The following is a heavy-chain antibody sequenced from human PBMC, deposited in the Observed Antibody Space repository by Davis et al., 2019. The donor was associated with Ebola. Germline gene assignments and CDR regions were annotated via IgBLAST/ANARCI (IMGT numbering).Heavy chain of an antibody. J-gene: IGHJ4*02. V-gene: IGHV5-10-1*01. CDR1: GYSFTSYW. CDR3: ASQWEQYYFDY. CDR2: IDPSDSYT. D-gene: IGHD1-26*01. Sequence: GESLKISCKGSGYSFTSYWISWVRQMPGKGLEWMGRIDPSDSYTKYSPSFQGHVTISADKSISTAYLQWSSLKASDTAMYYCASQWEQYYFDYWGQGTLVTVSS.